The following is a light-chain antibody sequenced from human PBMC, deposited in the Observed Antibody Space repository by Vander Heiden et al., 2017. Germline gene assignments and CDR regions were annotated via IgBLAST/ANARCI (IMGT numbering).Light chain of an antibody. J-gene: IGLJ3*02. CDR3: SSYASSNNWV. V-gene: IGLV2-8*01. CDR1: SSDVGGYTY. CDR2: EVS. Sequence: QSALTQPPSASGSPGQSVTISCTGTSSDVGGYTYVSWYQQHPGKAPKLIIYEVSKRPSGVPDRFSVSKSGNTASLTVSGLQAEDEADYYCSSYASSNNWVFGGGTKLTVL.